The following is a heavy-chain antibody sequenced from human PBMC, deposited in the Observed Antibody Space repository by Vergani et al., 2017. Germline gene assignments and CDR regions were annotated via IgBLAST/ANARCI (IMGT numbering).Heavy chain of an antibody. Sequence: QVRLQESGPGLVKPSETLSLTCSVSGGSMSGYYWSWIRQPPGKELEWIGYMYHSGGTNYNPSLETRVTISGDTSKNQFSLKLNSVTAADTAVYYCWRVADFYGLGSRVLDLWGQGILVTVSS. V-gene: IGHV4-59*01. CDR1: GGSMSGYY. CDR2: MYHSGGT. D-gene: IGHD3-10*01. CDR3: WRVADFYGLGSRVLDL. J-gene: IGHJ5*02.